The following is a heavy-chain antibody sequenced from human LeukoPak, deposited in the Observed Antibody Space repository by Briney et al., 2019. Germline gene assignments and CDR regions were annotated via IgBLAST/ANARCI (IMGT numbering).Heavy chain of an antibody. D-gene: IGHD3-9*01. V-gene: IGHV1-18*04. Sequence: GASVKVSCKASGYTFTGYYMHWVRQAPGQGLEWMGWISAYNGNTNYAQKLQGRVTMTTDTSTSTAYMELRSLRSDDTAVYYCARDLGASYDILTGYYEDDYWGQGTLVTVSS. J-gene: IGHJ4*02. CDR1: GYTFTGYY. CDR3: ARDLGASYDILTGYYEDDY. CDR2: ISAYNGNT.